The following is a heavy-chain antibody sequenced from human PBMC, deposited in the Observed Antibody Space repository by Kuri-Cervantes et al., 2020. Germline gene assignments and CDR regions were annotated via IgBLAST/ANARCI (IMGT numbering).Heavy chain of an antibody. CDR1: GFTFSSYG. D-gene: IGHD6-6*01. V-gene: IGHV3-30*18. J-gene: IGHJ3*02. Sequence: GESLKISCAASGFTFSSYGMHWVRQAPGKGLEWVAVISYDGSNKYYADSVNGRFTISRDNSKNTLYLQMNSLRAEDTAVHYCAKDGDEQLGDAFDIWGQGTMVTVSS. CDR3: AKDGDEQLGDAFDI. CDR2: ISYDGSNK.